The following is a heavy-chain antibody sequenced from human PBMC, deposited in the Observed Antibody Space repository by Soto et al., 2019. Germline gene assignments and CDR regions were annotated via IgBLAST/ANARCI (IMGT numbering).Heavy chain of an antibody. CDR3: ARVSSFYYMDV. CDR1: GGNISSYY. V-gene: IGHV4-59*01. J-gene: IGHJ6*03. D-gene: IGHD6-13*01. CDR2: IYYSGST. Sequence: PSETLSLTCTVSGGNISSYYWSWIRQPPGKGLEWIGYIYYSGSTNYNPSLKSRVTISVDTSKNQFSLKLSSVTAADTAVYYCARVSSFYYMDVWGKGTTVTVSS.